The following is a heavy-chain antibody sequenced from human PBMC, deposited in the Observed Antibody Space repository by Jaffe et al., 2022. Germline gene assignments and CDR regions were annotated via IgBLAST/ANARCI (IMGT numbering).Heavy chain of an antibody. CDR3: ASSIMITFGGVIVRQYYFDY. V-gene: IGHV3-11*01. J-gene: IGHJ4*02. CDR2: ISSSGSTI. CDR1: GFTFSDYY. D-gene: IGHD3-16*02. Sequence: QVQLVESGGGLVKPGGSLRLSCAASGFTFSDYYMSWIRQAPGKGLEWVSYISSSGSTIYYADSVKGRFTISRDNAKNSLYLQMNSLRAEDTAVYYCASSIMITFGGVIVRQYYFDYWGQGTLVTVSS.